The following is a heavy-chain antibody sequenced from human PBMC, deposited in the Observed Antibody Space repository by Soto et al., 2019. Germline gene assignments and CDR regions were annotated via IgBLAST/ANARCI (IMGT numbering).Heavy chain of an antibody. V-gene: IGHV3-30*18. D-gene: IGHD6-19*01. J-gene: IGHJ1*01. CDR1: GFTFSSYG. CDR3: AKGGEQWLVRGYFQH. CDR2: ISYDGSNK. Sequence: QVQLVESGGGVVQPGRSLRLSCAASGFTFSSYGMHWVRQAPGKGLEWVAVISYDGSNKYYADSVKGRFTISRDNSKNTLYLQMNSLGAEDTAVYYCAKGGEQWLVRGYFQHWGQGTLVTVSS.